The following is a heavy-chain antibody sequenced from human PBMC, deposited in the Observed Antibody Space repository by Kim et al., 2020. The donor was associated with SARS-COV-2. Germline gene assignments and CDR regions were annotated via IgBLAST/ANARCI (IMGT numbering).Heavy chain of an antibody. CDR1: GYSFTTYW. Sequence: GESLKISCKGSGYSFTTYWIVWVRQMPGKGLEWMGIIYPGDSDTRYSPSFQGQVTISADKSITTAYLQWSSLKASDTAMYYCARPSRSGSYRGLPFDYWGQGTLVTVSS. CDR2: IYPGDSDT. D-gene: IGHD1-26*01. CDR3: ARPSRSGSYRGLPFDY. J-gene: IGHJ4*02. V-gene: IGHV5-51*01.